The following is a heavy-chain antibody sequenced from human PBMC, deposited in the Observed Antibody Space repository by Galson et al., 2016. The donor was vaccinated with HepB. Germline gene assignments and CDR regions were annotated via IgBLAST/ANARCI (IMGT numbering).Heavy chain of an antibody. J-gene: IGHJ4*02. CDR1: GSTFNNYA. CDR3: ARYSARLELWLAY. V-gene: IGHV1-3*04. Sequence: SVKVSCKASGSTFNNYAFHWLRQAPGQRLEWMGWINTASGGTKVSPTLQGRVTFTRDTFAGTVYMELRSLTPGDTAVYYCARYSARLELWLAYWGQGTLVTVSS. CDR2: INTASGGT. D-gene: IGHD3-9*01.